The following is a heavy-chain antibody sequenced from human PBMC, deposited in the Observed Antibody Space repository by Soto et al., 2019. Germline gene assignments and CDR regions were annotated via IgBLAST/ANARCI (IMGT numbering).Heavy chain of an antibody. D-gene: IGHD1-26*01. J-gene: IGHJ4*02. CDR2: IYYSGST. V-gene: IGHV4-31*03. CDR1: GGSISSGGYY. Sequence: KTSETLSLTCTVSGGSISSGGYYWSWIRQHPGKGLEWIGYIYYSGSTYYNPSLKSRVTISVDTSKNQFSLKLSSVTAADTAVYYCARRIVGATTGYFDYWGQGTLVTVSS. CDR3: ARRIVGATTGYFDY.